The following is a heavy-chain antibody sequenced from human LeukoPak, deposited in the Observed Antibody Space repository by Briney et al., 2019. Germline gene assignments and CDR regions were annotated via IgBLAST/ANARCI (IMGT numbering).Heavy chain of an antibody. Sequence: ASVKVSCKASGFTFTSSAMQWVRQARGQRLEWIGWIVVGSGNTNYAQKFQERVTITRDMSTSTAYMELNSLRSEDTAVYYCAADHGTYDGKNADDAFDIWGQGTMVTVSS. D-gene: IGHD1-26*01. CDR3: AADHGTYDGKNADDAFDI. J-gene: IGHJ3*02. CDR2: IVVGSGNT. V-gene: IGHV1-58*02. CDR1: GFTFTSSA.